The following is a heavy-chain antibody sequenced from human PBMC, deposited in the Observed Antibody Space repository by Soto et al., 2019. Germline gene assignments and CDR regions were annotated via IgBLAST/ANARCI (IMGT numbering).Heavy chain of an antibody. CDR3: ARDRVVRGVIIASGHYYGMDV. J-gene: IGHJ6*02. Sequence: GGSLSLSCAASGFTFSSYGMHWVRQAPGKGLEWVAVIWYDGSNKYYADSVKGRFTISRDNSKNTLYLQMNSLRAEDTAVYYCARDRVVRGVIIASGHYYGMDVWGQGTTVTVS. CDR1: GFTFSSYG. V-gene: IGHV3-33*01. CDR2: IWYDGSNK. D-gene: IGHD3-10*01.